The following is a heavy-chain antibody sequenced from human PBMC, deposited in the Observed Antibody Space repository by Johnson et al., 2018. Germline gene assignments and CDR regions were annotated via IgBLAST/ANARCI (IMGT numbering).Heavy chain of an antibody. J-gene: IGHJ6*03. Sequence: EVQLLESGGGLVKPGRSLRLSCAASGFTFDDYAMHWVRQAPGKGLEWVSGISSSSSYIYYADSLKGRFTISRDNAKNSLYLQMISLRVEDTAVYYCVGDGTFPILGYSYYYMDVWGKGTTVTVSS. CDR1: GFTFDDYA. V-gene: IGHV3-21*01. CDR2: ISSSSSYI. CDR3: VGDGTFPILGYSYYYMDV. D-gene: IGHD1-26*01.